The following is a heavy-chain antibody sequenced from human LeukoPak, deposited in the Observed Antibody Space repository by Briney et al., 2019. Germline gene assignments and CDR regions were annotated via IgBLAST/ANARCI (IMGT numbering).Heavy chain of an antibody. CDR3: ARDPKQWLVRGSGNWFDP. CDR2: INTNTGNP. Sequence: ASVTVSCKASGYTFTSYAMNWVRQAPGQGLEWMGWINTNTGNPTYAQGFTGRFVFSLDTSVSTAYLQISSLKAEDTAVYYCARDPKQWLVRGSGNWFDPWGQGTQVTVSS. J-gene: IGHJ5*02. V-gene: IGHV7-4-1*02. D-gene: IGHD6-19*01. CDR1: GYTFTSYA.